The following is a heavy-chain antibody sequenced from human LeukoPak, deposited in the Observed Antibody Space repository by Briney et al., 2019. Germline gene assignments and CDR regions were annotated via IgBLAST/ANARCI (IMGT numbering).Heavy chain of an antibody. V-gene: IGHV3-23*01. CDR1: GFTFSSDA. CDR2: ISGSGGST. Sequence: GGSLRLSCAASGFTFSSDAMSWVRQAPGKGLEWVSAISGSGGSTYYADSVKGRFTISRDNSKNTLYLQMNSLRADDTGIYYCARDPKRRFDYWGQGTLVTVSS. D-gene: IGHD1-1*01. CDR3: ARDPKRRFDY. J-gene: IGHJ4*02.